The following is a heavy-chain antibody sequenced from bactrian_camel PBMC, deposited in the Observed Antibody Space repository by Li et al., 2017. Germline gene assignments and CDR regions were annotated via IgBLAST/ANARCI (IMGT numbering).Heavy chain of an antibody. CDR2: ISSGGGRT. J-gene: IGHJ4*01. V-gene: IGHV3S40*01. D-gene: IGHD4*01. CDR3: AALFHSDYGPQLCVSPGGY. Sequence: VQLVESGGGSVQPGGSLRLSCAASGFTFSSYAMGWVRQAPGKGLEWVSGISSGGGRTYYADSVKGRFPFSQDTDKLTFYLQMANLKTEDTAMYYCAALFHSDYGPQLCVSPGGYWGQGTQVTVS. CDR1: GFTFSSYA.